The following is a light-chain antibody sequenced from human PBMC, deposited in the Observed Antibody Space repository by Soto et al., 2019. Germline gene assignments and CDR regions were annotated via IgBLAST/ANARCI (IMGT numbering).Light chain of an antibody. CDR1: QSVSSN. CDR2: DAS. V-gene: IGKV3-11*01. Sequence: EIVMTQSPATLSVSPGERATLSCMASQSVSSNLAWYQQKPGQAPRLLIYDASNRATGIPARFTGSGSGTDFNLTISTLEPEDFAVYYCQQRHYWPPITFGQGTRLEIK. J-gene: IGKJ5*01. CDR3: QQRHYWPPIT.